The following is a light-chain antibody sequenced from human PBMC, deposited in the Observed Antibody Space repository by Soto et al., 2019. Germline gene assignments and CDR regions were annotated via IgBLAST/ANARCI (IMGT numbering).Light chain of an antibody. CDR2: DVS. Sequence: QSALTQPASVSGSPGQSITISCVGTSGDIGDYNYVSWYQQHPGKVPKVIIYDVSTRPSGVSYRFSGTKSVNTASLTVSGLQAEDEADYYCCSYTRSGTLIFGTGTKVTVL. J-gene: IGLJ1*01. CDR1: SGDIGDYNY. V-gene: IGLV2-14*01. CDR3: CSYTRSGTLI.